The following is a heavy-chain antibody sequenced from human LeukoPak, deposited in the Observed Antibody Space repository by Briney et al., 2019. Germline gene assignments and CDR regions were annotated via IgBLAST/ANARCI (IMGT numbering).Heavy chain of an antibody. CDR3: ARTPRYDYIWGSYRYTGDSAFDI. Sequence: SETLSLTCAVYGGSFSGYYWSWSRQPPGKGLEWSGEINHSGSTNYNPSLKRRVTISVDTSKNHFSLKLTSVTAADTAVYYCARTPRYDYIWGSYRYTGDSAFDIWGQGTMVTVSS. D-gene: IGHD3-16*02. CDR1: GGSFSGYY. J-gene: IGHJ3*02. V-gene: IGHV4-34*01. CDR2: INHSGST.